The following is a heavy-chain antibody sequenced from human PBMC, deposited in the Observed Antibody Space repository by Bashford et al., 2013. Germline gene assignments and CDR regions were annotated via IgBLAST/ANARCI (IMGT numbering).Heavy chain of an antibody. D-gene: IGHD3-3*01. Sequence: SETLSLTCTVSAGSITSYYWSWIRQPPGKGLEWIGYIYYSGSTNYNPSLKSRVTISVDTSKSHFSLKLRSVTAADTAVYYCARQIWSGYYHWFDPWGQGALVTVSS. J-gene: IGHJ5*02. CDR3: ARQIWSGYYHWFDP. CDR1: AGSITSYY. CDR2: IYYSGST. V-gene: IGHV4-59*08.